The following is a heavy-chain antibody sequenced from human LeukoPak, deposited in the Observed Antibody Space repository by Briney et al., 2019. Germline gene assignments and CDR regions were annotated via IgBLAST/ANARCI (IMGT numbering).Heavy chain of an antibody. CDR1: GGSISSGGYY. J-gene: IGHJ5*02. CDR3: ARVAYSSSIVKP. Sequence: PSETLSLTCTVSGGSISSGGYYWSWIRQHPGKGLEWIGYIYYSGSTYYNPSLKSRVTISVDTSKNQFSLKLSSVTAADTAVYYCARVAYSSSIVKPWGQGTPVTVSS. CDR2: IYYSGST. D-gene: IGHD6-6*01. V-gene: IGHV4-31*03.